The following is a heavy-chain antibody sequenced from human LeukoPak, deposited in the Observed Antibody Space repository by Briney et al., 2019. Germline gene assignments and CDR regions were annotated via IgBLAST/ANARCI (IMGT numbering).Heavy chain of an antibody. V-gene: IGHV3-30*02. CDR3: ADEVAGTEFEYFQH. J-gene: IGHJ1*01. Sequence: GGSLRLSCAASGFTFSSYGMHWVRQAPGKGLEWVAVIWYDGSNKYYADSVKGRFTISRDNSKNTLYLQMNSLRAEDTAVYYCADEVAGTEFEYFQHWGQGTLVTVSS. D-gene: IGHD6-19*01. CDR2: IWYDGSNK. CDR1: GFTFSSYG.